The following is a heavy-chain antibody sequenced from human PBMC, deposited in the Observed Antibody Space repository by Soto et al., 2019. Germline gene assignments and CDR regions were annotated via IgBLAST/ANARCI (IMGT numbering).Heavy chain of an antibody. J-gene: IGHJ6*03. D-gene: IGHD3-9*01. CDR3: ASNRLPTYYDILTGYYKGGDYYYMDV. CDR2: IWYDGSNK. V-gene: IGHV3-33*01. Sequence: PGGSLRLSCAASGFTFSSYGMHWVRQAPGKGLEWVAVIWYDGSNKYYADSVKGRFTISRDNSKNTLYLQMNSLRAEDTAVHYCASNRLPTYYDILTGYYKGGDYYYMDVWGKGTTVTVSS. CDR1: GFTFSSYG.